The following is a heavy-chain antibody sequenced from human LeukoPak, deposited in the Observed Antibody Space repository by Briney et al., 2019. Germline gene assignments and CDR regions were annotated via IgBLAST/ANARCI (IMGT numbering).Heavy chain of an antibody. D-gene: IGHD1-1*01. V-gene: IGHV3-23*01. CDR2: ISRNGRNT. CDR3: ARDADPRPDSNNDNYFDC. J-gene: IGHJ4*02. CDR1: GFTFSTYV. Sequence: LPGGSLRLSCAASGFTFSTYVMSWVRQAPGKGLEWVSAISRNGRNTYYAGPVKGQFTVSRDNSQNTLYLQLNSLTADDTAVYYCARDADPRPDSNNDNYFDCWGQGTLVTVSS.